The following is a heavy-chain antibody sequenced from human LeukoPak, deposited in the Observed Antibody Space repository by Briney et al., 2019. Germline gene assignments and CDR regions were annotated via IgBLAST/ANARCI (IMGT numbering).Heavy chain of an antibody. CDR2: IYYSGST. CDR1: GGSISSYY. Sequence: SETLSLTCTVSGGSISSYYWSWTRQPPGKGLEWIGYIYYSGSTNYNPSLKSRVTISVDTSKNQFSLKLSSVTAADTAVYYCASLGYYDSSGYYLDYWGQGTLVTVSS. J-gene: IGHJ4*02. CDR3: ASLGYYDSSGYYLDY. D-gene: IGHD3-22*01. V-gene: IGHV4-59*01.